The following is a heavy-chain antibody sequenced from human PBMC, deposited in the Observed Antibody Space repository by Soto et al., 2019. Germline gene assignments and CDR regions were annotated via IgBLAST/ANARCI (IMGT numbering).Heavy chain of an antibody. CDR1: GDSIRSRRYY. CDR2: NYYSGST. CDR3: ARQRTSVATQAYFDV. V-gene: IGHV4-39*01. Sequence: SDTLSLTCTVTGDSIRSRRYYLCLIRQPPGKGLEWIGSNYYSGSTYNNPSLRSRVSMSIDTSKDQFSLKLKSVTAADTALYFCARQRTSVATQAYFDVWGPGSLVTVSS. J-gene: IGHJ4*02. D-gene: IGHD3-10*01.